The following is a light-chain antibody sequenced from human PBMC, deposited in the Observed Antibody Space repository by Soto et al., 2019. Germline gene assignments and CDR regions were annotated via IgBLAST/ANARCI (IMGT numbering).Light chain of an antibody. J-gene: IGKJ1*01. V-gene: IGKV3-20*01. CDR2: GAS. CDR1: QSVGNNY. CDR3: QQYGGSQRWT. Sequence: EIVLTQSPGTLSLSPGESATLSCRASQSVGNNYLAWYQQKPGQAPRLLIYGASSRATGIPDRFRGSGSGTDFTLRISRLEPEDFAVYYCQQYGGSQRWTFGQGTRVDIK.